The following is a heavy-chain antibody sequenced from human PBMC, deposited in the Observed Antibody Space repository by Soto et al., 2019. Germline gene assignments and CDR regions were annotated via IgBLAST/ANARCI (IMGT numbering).Heavy chain of an antibody. CDR3: ARNMDYYYGRGSGNGHGV. D-gene: IGHD3-10*02. Sequence: QVRLVQSGAEVKEPGDSVRVSCEASGYTFTAYHIHWVRQAPGQGLEWMGGINPKFGDTGYAQDFQGRVSMTSDMSISRVYMELSRLTSDDTAIYYCARNMDYYYGRGSGNGHGVWGQGTMVTVFS. CDR1: GYTFTAYH. CDR2: INPKFGDT. J-gene: IGHJ6*02. V-gene: IGHV1-2*02.